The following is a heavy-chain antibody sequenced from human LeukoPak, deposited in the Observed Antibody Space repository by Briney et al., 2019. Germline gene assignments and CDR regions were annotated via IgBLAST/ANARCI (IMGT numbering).Heavy chain of an antibody. D-gene: IGHD4-17*01. Sequence: GGSLRLSCAASGFTFSNCAMSWVRQAPGRGLEWVSAISGSSGLTYYADSVKGRFTISRDNSKNTLFLQMNSLRAEDTAVYYCARRGESASYGDYRFDYWGQGTLVTVSS. V-gene: IGHV3-23*01. CDR3: ARRGESASYGDYRFDY. CDR2: ISGSSGLT. CDR1: GFTFSNCA. J-gene: IGHJ4*02.